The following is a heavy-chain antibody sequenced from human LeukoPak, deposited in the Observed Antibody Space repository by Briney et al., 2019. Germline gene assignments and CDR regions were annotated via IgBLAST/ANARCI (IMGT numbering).Heavy chain of an antibody. CDR3: ARDFGRGYCSSTSCYGWFDP. CDR1: GFTFSSYA. Sequence: GGSLRLSCAGSGFTFSSYAMSWVRQAPGKGLEWVSVIFSGDNTYYADSVKGRFTISRDNSKNTLYLQMNSLRAEDTAVYYCARDFGRGYCSSTSCYGWFDPWGQGTLVTVSS. V-gene: IGHV3-66*02. D-gene: IGHD2-2*01. J-gene: IGHJ5*02. CDR2: IFSGDNT.